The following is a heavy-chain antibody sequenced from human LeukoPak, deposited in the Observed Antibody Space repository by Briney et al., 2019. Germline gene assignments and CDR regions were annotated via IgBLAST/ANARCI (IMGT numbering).Heavy chain of an antibody. CDR2: IYHGGST. V-gene: IGHV4-30-2*01. J-gene: IGHJ5*02. CDR3: AREYYDILTGSTWFDP. Sequence: SETLSLTCAVSGGSISSGGYSWSWIRQPPGKGLEWIGYIYHGGSTPYNPSLKSRVTISVDRPKNQFSLKLRSVTAADTAVYYCAREYYDILTGSTWFDPWGQGTLVTVSS. CDR1: GGSISSGGYS. D-gene: IGHD3-9*01.